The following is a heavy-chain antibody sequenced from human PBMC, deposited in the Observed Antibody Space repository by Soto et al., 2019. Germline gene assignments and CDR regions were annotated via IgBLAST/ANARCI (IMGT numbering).Heavy chain of an antibody. CDR3: ARNPPRAGAITSQWHRNYNTRYQLPPGGAFDI. Sequence: QVQLQQWGAGLVKPSATLSLTCAVYGGSFSGNYWSWIRQPPGKGLEWIGEINHSGSTNFNPSLKSRDTISVDTSKNQFSLRLSSVTAADTAVYYCARNPPRAGAITSQWHRNYNTRYQLPPGGAFDIWGQGTRVTVSS. J-gene: IGHJ3*02. V-gene: IGHV4-34*01. CDR1: GGSFSGNY. CDR2: INHSGST. D-gene: IGHD2-2*01.